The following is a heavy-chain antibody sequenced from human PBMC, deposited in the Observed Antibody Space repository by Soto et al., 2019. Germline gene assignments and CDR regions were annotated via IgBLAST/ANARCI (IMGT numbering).Heavy chain of an antibody. J-gene: IGHJ6*02. Sequence: EVQLVESGGGLVQPGGSLRLSCAASGFTFSTSWMHWVRQAPGRGLVWVSRIMSDGSGTTYADSVKGRFTISRDNAKNTVWLQMNRLRVEDTGVYYCGRDRSYEMDVWGQGTTVTVSS. CDR3: GRDRSYEMDV. D-gene: IGHD3-3*01. CDR2: IMSDGSGT. CDR1: GFTFSTSW. V-gene: IGHV3-74*01.